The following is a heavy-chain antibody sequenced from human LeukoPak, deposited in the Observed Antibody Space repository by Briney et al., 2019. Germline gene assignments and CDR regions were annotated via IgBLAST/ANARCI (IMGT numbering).Heavy chain of an antibody. CDR3: ASTGYSSSWNNWFDP. D-gene: IGHD6-13*01. V-gene: IGHV1-46*01. CDR1: GYTFTSYY. CDR2: INPSGGST. Sequence: GASVKVSCKASGYTFTSYYMHWVRQAPGQGLEWMGIINPSGGSTSYAQKFQGRVTMTRDMSTSTVYMELSSLRSEDTAVYYYASTGYSSSWNNWFDPWGQGTLVTVSS. J-gene: IGHJ5*02.